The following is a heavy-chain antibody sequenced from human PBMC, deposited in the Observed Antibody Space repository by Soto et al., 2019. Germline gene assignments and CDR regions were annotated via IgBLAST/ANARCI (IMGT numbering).Heavy chain of an antibody. CDR2: VHPDSGGT. D-gene: IGHD3-22*01. J-gene: IGHJ4*02. Sequence: GASVKVSCKTSGYIFTDHLIHWVRQSPGQGLQWVGWVHPDSGGTNVAQASQDRVTMTADTSSTTAYMDLARLRPDDTAIFYCARGAQGFFPVSGIYFYFDHWGQGTPVTVSS. V-gene: IGHV1-2*02. CDR3: ARGAQGFFPVSGIYFYFDH. CDR1: GYIFTDHL.